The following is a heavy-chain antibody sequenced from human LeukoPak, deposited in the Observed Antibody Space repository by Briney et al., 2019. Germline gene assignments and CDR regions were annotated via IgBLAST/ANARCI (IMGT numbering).Heavy chain of an antibody. CDR1: GGTFSSYA. CDR3: ARVSSSDDSSGFDY. J-gene: IGHJ4*02. D-gene: IGHD3-22*01. V-gene: IGHV1-69*04. CDR2: IIPILGIA. Sequence: SVKVSCKASGGTFSSYAISWVRQAPGQGLEWMGRIIPILGIANYAQKFQGRVTITADKSTSTAYMELGSLGSEDTAVYYCARVSSSDDSSGFDYWGQGTLVTVSS.